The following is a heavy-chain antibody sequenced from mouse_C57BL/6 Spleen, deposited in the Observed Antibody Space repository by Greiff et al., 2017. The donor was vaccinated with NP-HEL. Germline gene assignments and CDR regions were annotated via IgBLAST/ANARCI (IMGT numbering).Heavy chain of an antibody. CDR3: ARGGLRRDYYAMDY. CDR1: GYAFSSSW. J-gene: IGHJ4*01. V-gene: IGHV1-82*01. D-gene: IGHD2-4*01. CDR2: IYPGDGDT. Sequence: VQLQQSGPELVKPGASVKISCKASGYAFSSSWMNWVKQRPGTGLEWIGRIYPGDGDTNYNGKFKGKATLTADKSSSTAYMQLSSLTSEDSAVYFCARGGLRRDYYAMDYWGQGTSVTVSS.